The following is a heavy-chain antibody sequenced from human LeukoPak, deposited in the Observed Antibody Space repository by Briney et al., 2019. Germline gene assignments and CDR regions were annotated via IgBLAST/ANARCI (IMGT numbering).Heavy chain of an antibody. V-gene: IGHV5-51*01. Sequence: GQVTISADKSISTAYLEWSSLKASDTAMYYCARPRTGGLDAFDIWGQGTMVTVSS. D-gene: IGHD1-1*01. J-gene: IGHJ3*02. CDR3: ARPRTGGLDAFDI.